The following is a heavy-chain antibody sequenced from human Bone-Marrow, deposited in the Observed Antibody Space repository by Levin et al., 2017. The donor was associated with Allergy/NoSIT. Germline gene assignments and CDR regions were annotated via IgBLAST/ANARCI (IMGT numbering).Heavy chain of an antibody. CDR3: ARDLSGREDH. CDR1: GFTFSRYW. Sequence: GESLKISCTASGFTFSRYWMHWVRQVPGKGLVWVSRISDYVGTRTDYADSVKGRFTISRDNAKNTVYLQMNSLRAEDTAVYYCARDLSGREDHWGQGTLVTVSS. CDR2: ISDYVGTRT. V-gene: IGHV3-74*01. D-gene: IGHD3-10*01. J-gene: IGHJ4*02.